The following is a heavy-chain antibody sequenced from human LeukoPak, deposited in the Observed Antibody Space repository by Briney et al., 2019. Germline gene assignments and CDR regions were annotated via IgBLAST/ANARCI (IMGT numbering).Heavy chain of an antibody. Sequence: GGSLRLSCAASGFTFSSYGMHWVRQAPGKGLEWVAVISYDGSNKYYADSVKGRLTISRDNSKNTLYLQMNSLRAEDTAVYYCAKSMIVVVTPIRGAFDIWGQGTMVTVSS. V-gene: IGHV3-30*18. D-gene: IGHD2-21*02. J-gene: IGHJ3*02. CDR3: AKSMIVVVTPIRGAFDI. CDR2: ISYDGSNK. CDR1: GFTFSSYG.